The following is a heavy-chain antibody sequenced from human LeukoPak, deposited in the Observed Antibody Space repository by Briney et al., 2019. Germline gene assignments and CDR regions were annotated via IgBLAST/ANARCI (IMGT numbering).Heavy chain of an antibody. CDR3: ARDRDSSY. Sequence: GGSLRLSCAASGFTVSSNYMSWVRQAPGKGLEWVSVIYSGGTPSYADSVKGRFTISRDNSKNTLYLQMNSLRAEDTAVYYCARDRDSSYWGQGTLVTVSS. CDR2: IYSGGTP. D-gene: IGHD6-13*01. J-gene: IGHJ4*02. CDR1: GFTVSSNY. V-gene: IGHV3-53*01.